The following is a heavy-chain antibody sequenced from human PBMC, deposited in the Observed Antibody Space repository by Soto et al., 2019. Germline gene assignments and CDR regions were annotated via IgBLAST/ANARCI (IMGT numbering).Heavy chain of an antibody. CDR2: IYYSGST. CDR1: GGSISSYY. D-gene: IGHD3-9*01. Sequence: SETLSLTCTVSGGSISSYYWSWIRQPPGKGLEWIGYIYYSGSTNYNPSLKSRVTISVDTSKNQFSLKLSSVTAADTAVYYCARGPGLRYFGPPAFGIWGQGTMVTVS. J-gene: IGHJ3*02. CDR3: ARGPGLRYFGPPAFGI. V-gene: IGHV4-59*01.